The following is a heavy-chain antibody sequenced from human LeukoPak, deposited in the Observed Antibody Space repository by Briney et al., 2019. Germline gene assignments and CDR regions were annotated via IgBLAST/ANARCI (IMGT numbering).Heavy chain of an antibody. J-gene: IGHJ5*02. D-gene: IGHD3-10*01. CDR1: GGSISSSSYY. V-gene: IGHV4-39*07. CDR3: ARGGGYYGSGSYYRDRFDP. CDR2: IYYSGCT. Sequence: SETLSLTCTVSGGSISSSSYYWGWIRQPPGKGLEWIGSIYYSGCTYYNPSLKSRVTISVDTSKNQFSLKLSSVTAADTAVYYCARGGGYYGSGSYYRDRFDPWGQGTLVTVSS.